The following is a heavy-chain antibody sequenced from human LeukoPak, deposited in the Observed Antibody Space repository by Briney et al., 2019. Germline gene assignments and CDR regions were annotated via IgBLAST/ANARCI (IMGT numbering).Heavy chain of an antibody. Sequence: SETLSLTCTVSGGSISSSSYYWGWIRQPPGKGLEWIGSIYYSGSTYYNPSLKSRVTISVDTSKNQFSLKLSSVTAADTAVYYCARVDIVGVVYDYWGQGTLVTVSS. CDR2: IYYSGST. CDR1: GGSISSSSYY. CDR3: ARVDIVGVVYDY. V-gene: IGHV4-39*07. J-gene: IGHJ4*02. D-gene: IGHD1-26*01.